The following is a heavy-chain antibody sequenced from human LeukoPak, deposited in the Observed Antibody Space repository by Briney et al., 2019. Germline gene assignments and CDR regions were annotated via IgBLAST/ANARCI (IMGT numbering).Heavy chain of an antibody. CDR2: INRNGDNT. D-gene: IGHD2-8*01. V-gene: IGHV3-20*04. CDR3: ARGFRNGPFDC. Sequence: GGSLRLSCEASGFTFDDYGMSWVRQVPGKGLEWVSGINRNGDNTDYADSVKGRFTISRDNAKNSHFLQMNSLRVEDTASYYCARGFRNGPFDCWGQGTLVTVSS. J-gene: IGHJ4*02. CDR1: GFTFDDYG.